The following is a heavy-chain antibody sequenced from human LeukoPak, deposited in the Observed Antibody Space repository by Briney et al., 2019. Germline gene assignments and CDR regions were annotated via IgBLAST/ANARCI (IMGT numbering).Heavy chain of an antibody. CDR2: ISGSGGST. CDR1: GFTFSSYA. V-gene: IGHV3-23*01. J-gene: IGHJ4*02. CDR3: AKDFSLTPLVY. D-gene: IGHD4-23*01. Sequence: GGSLRLSCAASGFTFSSYAMSWVRQAPGKGLEWVSAISGSGGSTYSADSVKGRFTISRDNSKNTLYLQMNSLRAEDTAVYYCAKDFSLTPLVYWGQGTLVTVSS.